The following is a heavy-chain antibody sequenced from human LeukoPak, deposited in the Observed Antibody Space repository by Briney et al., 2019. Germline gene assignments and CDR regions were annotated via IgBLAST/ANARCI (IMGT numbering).Heavy chain of an antibody. D-gene: IGHD5-24*01. CDR1: GFTFSSYV. V-gene: IGHV3-30-3*01. Sequence: GRSLRLSCAASGFTFSSYVMHWVRRAPGKGLEWVAVISYDGSNKYYADSVKGRFTISRDNSKNTLYLQMNSLRAEDTAVYYCAREGSQQLPSHWGQGTLVTVSS. CDR3: AREGSQQLPSH. CDR2: ISYDGSNK. J-gene: IGHJ4*02.